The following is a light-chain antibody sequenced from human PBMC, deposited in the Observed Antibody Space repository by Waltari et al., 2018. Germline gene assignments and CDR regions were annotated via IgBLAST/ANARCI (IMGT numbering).Light chain of an antibody. CDR1: SSDVGSYNL. V-gene: IGLV2-23*01. J-gene: IGLJ2*01. Sequence: QSALTQPASVSGSPGQPITLSSTGNSSDVGSYNLVPWYQRHPGKAPKLMIYEGSKRPSGVSKRFSGSKSGNTASLTISGLQAEDEADYYCCSYAGTRDVVFGGGTKLTVL. CDR3: CSYAGTRDVV. CDR2: EGS.